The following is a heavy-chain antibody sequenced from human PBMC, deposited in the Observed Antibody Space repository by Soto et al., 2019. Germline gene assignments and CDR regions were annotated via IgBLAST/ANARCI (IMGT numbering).Heavy chain of an antibody. CDR3: ARDVAYDRSGYYYGAYFDY. J-gene: IGHJ4*02. D-gene: IGHD3-22*01. Sequence: SEXLSLTCSVSGGSISNYYWSWIGQAPGKGLEWIGYIHYSGSTNYNPSLKSRVTISEDLSKNQFSLNLSSVTAADTAVYYCARDVAYDRSGYYYGAYFDYWGQGALVTVSS. CDR2: IHYSGST. V-gene: IGHV4-59*01. CDR1: GGSISNYY.